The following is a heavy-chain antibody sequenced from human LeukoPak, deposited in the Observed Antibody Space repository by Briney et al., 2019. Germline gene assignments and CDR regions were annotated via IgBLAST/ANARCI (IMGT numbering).Heavy chain of an antibody. CDR1: GGSFSGYY. CDR2: IYTSGST. Sequence: SETLSLTCAVYGGSFSGYYWSWIRQPAGKGLEWIGRIYTSGSTNYNPSLKSRVTMSVDTSKNQFSLKLSSVTAADTAVYYCAREREYDFWSGLFDYWGQGTLVTVSS. CDR3: AREREYDFWSGLFDY. J-gene: IGHJ4*02. D-gene: IGHD3-3*01. V-gene: IGHV4-4*07.